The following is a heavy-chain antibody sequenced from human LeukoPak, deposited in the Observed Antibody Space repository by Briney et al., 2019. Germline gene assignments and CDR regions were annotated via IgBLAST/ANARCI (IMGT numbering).Heavy chain of an antibody. CDR3: TRNTVTVHFDY. D-gene: IGHD4-17*01. V-gene: IGHV3-49*03. CDR1: GFTFDDYA. Sequence: GRSLRLSCSASGFTFDDYAVSWFRQAPGKGLEWVGFIRSKAFGGTPEYAASVRGRFTISRDDSKSIAYLQMNSLKTVDTAVYYCTRNTVTVHFDYWSQGTLVTVSS. J-gene: IGHJ4*02. CDR2: IRSKAFGGTP.